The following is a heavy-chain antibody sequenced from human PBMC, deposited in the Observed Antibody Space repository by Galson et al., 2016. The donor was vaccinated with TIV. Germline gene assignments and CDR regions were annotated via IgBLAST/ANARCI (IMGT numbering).Heavy chain of an antibody. CDR2: ISYDGSNH. CDR1: GFTFSNYA. CDR3: ARALTHWDFDY. Sequence: SLRLSCAVSGFTFSNYAMHWVRQAPGKGPEWVAVISYDGSNHFYPDSVKGRFTMPRDNSKNTVYLQMNSLKPEDTSVYYCARALTHWDFDYWGQGTLVTVSS. D-gene: IGHD7-27*01. J-gene: IGHJ4*02. V-gene: IGHV3-30*04.